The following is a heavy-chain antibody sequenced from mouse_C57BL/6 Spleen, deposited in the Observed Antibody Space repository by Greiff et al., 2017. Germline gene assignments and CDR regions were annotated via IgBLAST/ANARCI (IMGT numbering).Heavy chain of an antibody. CDR3: AREGIYYYGSSPFGY. J-gene: IGHJ3*01. CDR2: IHPNSGST. D-gene: IGHD1-1*01. V-gene: IGHV1-64*01. CDR1: GYTFTSYW. Sequence: QVQLQQPGAELVKPGASVKLSCKASGYTFTSYWMHWVKQRPGQGLEWIGMIHPNSGSTNYNEKFKSKATLTVDKPSSTAYMQLSSLTSEDSAVYYCAREGIYYYGSSPFGYWGQGTLVTVSA.